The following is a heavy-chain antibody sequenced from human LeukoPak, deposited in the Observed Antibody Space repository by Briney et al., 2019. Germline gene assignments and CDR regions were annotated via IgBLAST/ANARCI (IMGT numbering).Heavy chain of an antibody. Sequence: PGGSLRLSCAASGFTVSSNYMSWVRQAPGKGLEWVSVIYSGGSTYYADSVKGRFTISRDNSKNTLYLQMNSLRAEDTALYYCARDGAMVRGIIMTDWGQGTLLTVSS. CDR2: IYSGGST. CDR3: ARDGAMVRGIIMTD. D-gene: IGHD3-10*01. CDR1: GFTVSSNY. V-gene: IGHV3-53*01. J-gene: IGHJ4*02.